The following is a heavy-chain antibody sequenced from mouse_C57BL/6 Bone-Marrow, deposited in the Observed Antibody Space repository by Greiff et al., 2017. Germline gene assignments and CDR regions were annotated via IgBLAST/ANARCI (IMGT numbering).Heavy chain of an antibody. V-gene: IGHV2-5*01. Sequence: VQLQQSGPGLVQPSQSLSITCTVSGFSLTSYGVHWVRQSPGKGLEWLGVIWRGGSTDYNAAFMSRLSITKDNSKSQVFFKMTSLQADDTAIYYGAKNLISSYYFYAMDYWGQGTSVTVSS. CDR2: IWRGGST. D-gene: IGHD1-1*01. CDR3: AKNLISSYYFYAMDY. CDR1: GFSLTSYG. J-gene: IGHJ4*01.